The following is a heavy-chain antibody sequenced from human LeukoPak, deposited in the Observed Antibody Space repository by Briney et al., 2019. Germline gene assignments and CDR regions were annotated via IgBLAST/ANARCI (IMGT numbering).Heavy chain of an antibody. CDR1: GFTFSSYG. CDR2: IWYDGSNK. V-gene: IGHV3-33*06. CDR3: AKKKAGTPEGGFDY. J-gene: IGHJ4*02. Sequence: GGSLRLSCAASGFTFSSYGMHWFRQAPDKGLEWVAVIWYDGSNKYYADSVKGRFTISRDNSKNTLYLQMNSLRAEDTAVYYCAKKKAGTPEGGFDYWSQGTLVTVSS. D-gene: IGHD1-1*01.